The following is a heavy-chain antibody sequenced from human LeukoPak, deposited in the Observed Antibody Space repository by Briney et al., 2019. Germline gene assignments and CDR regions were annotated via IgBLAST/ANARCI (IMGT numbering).Heavy chain of an antibody. J-gene: IGHJ4*02. V-gene: IGHV3-53*01. Sequence: GGSLRLSCAASGFIVSSKYMTWVRQAPGKGLGWLSVIYIDSSTYYGDSVKGRLTISRDNSKNTLYLQMNSLRVEDTAVYYCAREGSGSLDYWGQGTLVTVSS. CDR2: IYIDSST. D-gene: IGHD1-26*01. CDR3: AREGSGSLDY. CDR1: GFIVSSKY.